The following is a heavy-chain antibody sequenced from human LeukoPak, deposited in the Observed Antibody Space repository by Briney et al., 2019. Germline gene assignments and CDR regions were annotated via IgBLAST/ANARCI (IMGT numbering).Heavy chain of an antibody. V-gene: IGHV4-39*01. CDR1: GGSISSSSYY. CDR3: ARKVGVAVAGKRWFDP. J-gene: IGHJ5*02. CDR2: IYHSGST. D-gene: IGHD6-19*01. Sequence: NPSETLSLTCTVSGGSISSSSYYWGWIRQPPGKGLEWIGSIYHSGSTYYNPSLKSRVTISVDTSKNQFSLKLSSVTAADTAVYYCARKVGVAVAGKRWFDPWGQGTLVTVSS.